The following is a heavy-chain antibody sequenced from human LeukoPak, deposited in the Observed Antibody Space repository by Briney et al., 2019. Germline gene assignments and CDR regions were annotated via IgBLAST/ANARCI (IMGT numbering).Heavy chain of an antibody. CDR1: GGSFSGYY. Sequence: SETLSLTCAVYGGSFSGYYWSWIRQPPGKGLEWIGEINHSGSTNYNPSLKSRVTISVDTSKNQFSLKLSSVTAADTAVYYCARRRITMIVVKNWFDPWGQRTLVTVSS. J-gene: IGHJ5*02. V-gene: IGHV4-34*01. CDR2: INHSGST. CDR3: ARRRITMIVVKNWFDP. D-gene: IGHD3-22*01.